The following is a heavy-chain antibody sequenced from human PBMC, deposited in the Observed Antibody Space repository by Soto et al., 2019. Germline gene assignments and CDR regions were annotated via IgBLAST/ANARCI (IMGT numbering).Heavy chain of an antibody. J-gene: IGHJ6*02. CDR1: GYSISSSNW. CDR3: AKSTGGTANGMGV. CDR2: IYYSGTT. Sequence: PSETLSLTCAVSGYSISSSNWWGWIRQPPGKGLEWIGYIYYSGTTYYNPSLKSRVTMSVDTSKNQFSLRAEDTALYYCAKSTGGTANGMGVWGQGTTVTAP. V-gene: IGHV4-28*01. D-gene: IGHD2-8*02.